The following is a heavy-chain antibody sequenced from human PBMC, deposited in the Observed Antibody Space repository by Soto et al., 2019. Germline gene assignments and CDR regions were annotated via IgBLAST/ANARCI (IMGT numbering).Heavy chain of an antibody. V-gene: IGHV4-59*01. Sequence: SETLSLTCTVSGGSISSYYWSWIRQPPGKGLEWIGYIYYSGSTNYNPSLKSRVTISVDTSKNQFSLKLSSVTAADTAVYYCARRATTVTTGYYMDVWGKGTTVTVSS. CDR1: GGSISSYY. CDR2: IYYSGST. CDR3: ARRATTVTTGYYMDV. D-gene: IGHD4-17*01. J-gene: IGHJ6*03.